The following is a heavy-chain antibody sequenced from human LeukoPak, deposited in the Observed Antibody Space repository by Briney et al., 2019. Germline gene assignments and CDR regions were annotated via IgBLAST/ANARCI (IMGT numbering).Heavy chain of an antibody. D-gene: IGHD6-13*01. CDR1: GGSISSGGYY. Sequence: SETLSLTCTVSGGSISSGGYYWSWIRQHPGKGLEWIGYIYYSGSTYYNPSLKSRVTISVDTSKNQFSLKLSSVTAADTAVYYCARGVFDSSSWYADYWGQGTLVTLSS. CDR3: ARGVFDSSSWYADY. V-gene: IGHV4-31*03. J-gene: IGHJ4*02. CDR2: IYYSGST.